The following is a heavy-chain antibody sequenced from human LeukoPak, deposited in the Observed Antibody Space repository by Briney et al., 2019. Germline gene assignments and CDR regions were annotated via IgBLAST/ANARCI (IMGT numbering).Heavy chain of an antibody. D-gene: IGHD2-2*01. J-gene: IGHJ4*02. V-gene: IGHV4-59*12. CDR1: GGSISSYY. CDR2: IYHTGST. CDR3: ARTYCSSTSCDTLDY. Sequence: SETLSLTCTVSGGSISSYYWSWIRQPPGKGLEWIGYIYHTGSTYYNPSLKSRVTISLDRSKNQFSLKLNSVTAADTAVYYCARTYCSSTSCDTLDYWGQGTLVTVSS.